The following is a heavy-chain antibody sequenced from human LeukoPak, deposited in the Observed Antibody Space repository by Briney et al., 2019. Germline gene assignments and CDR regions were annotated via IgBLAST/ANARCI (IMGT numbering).Heavy chain of an antibody. J-gene: IGHJ6*02. D-gene: IGHD3-10*01. Sequence: GGSLRLSCAASGFTISFYWMGWVRQAPGKGLEWVANIKHDGSETNYVDSVKGRFTISRDNAKNSLHLQMNSLRAEDTAVYYCAKNGGPHGMDVWGQGTTVTVSS. V-gene: IGHV3-7*02. CDR3: AKNGGPHGMDV. CDR1: GFTISFYW. CDR2: IKHDGSET.